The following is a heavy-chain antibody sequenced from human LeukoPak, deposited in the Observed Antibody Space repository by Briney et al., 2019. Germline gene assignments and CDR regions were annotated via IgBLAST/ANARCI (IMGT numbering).Heavy chain of an antibody. CDR1: GFTFSSYW. Sequence: GGSLRLSCAASGFTFSSYWMSWVRQAPGKGLEWVANIKQDGSEKYYVDSVKGRFTISRDNAKNSLYLQMNSLRAEDTAVYYCARVRRGYCSNGICSYSINDAFGLWGQGTVVTVSS. J-gene: IGHJ3*01. D-gene: IGHD2-8*01. V-gene: IGHV3-7*01. CDR2: IKQDGSEK. CDR3: ARVRRGYCSNGICSYSINDAFGL.